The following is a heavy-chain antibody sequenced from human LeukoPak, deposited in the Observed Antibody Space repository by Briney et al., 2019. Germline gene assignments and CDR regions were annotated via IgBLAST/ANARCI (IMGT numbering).Heavy chain of an antibody. CDR2: IYYTGNT. V-gene: IGHV4-39*02. CDR3: ARDNDSSGYYYVGFDY. Sequence: PSETLSLTCTVSGVSISSSNSYWGWIRQPPGKGLEWIGSIYYTGNTYYNASLKSRVTISIDTSKNQISLRLTSVTAADTAVYYCARDNDSSGYYYVGFDYWGQGTLVTVSS. J-gene: IGHJ4*02. CDR1: GVSISSSNSY. D-gene: IGHD3-22*01.